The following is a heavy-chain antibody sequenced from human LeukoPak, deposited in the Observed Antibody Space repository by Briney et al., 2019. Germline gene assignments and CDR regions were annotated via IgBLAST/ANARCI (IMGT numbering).Heavy chain of an antibody. Sequence: SQTLSLTCTVSGGSISSGGYYWSWTRQHPGKGLEWIGYIYYSGSTYYNPSLKSRVTISVDTSKNQFSLKLSSVTAADTAVYYCASSIVVVPAAFDYWGQGTLVTVSS. D-gene: IGHD2-2*01. CDR2: IYYSGST. V-gene: IGHV4-31*03. CDR1: GGSISSGGYY. J-gene: IGHJ4*02. CDR3: ASSIVVVPAAFDY.